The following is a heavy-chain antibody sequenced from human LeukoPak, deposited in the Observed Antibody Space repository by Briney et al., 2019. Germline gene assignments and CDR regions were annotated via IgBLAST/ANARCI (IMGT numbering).Heavy chain of an antibody. D-gene: IGHD2-15*01. V-gene: IGHV4-38-2*01. CDR2: IYHSGST. CDR3: ARRSRLLALDL. CDR1: GYSISSGYY. Sequence: PSATLSLTCAVSGYSISSGYYWGWIRQPPGKGLEWIGSIYHSGSTYYNPSLKSRVTISVDTSKNQFSLKLSSVTAADTAVYYCARRSRLLALDLWGQGTMVTVSS. J-gene: IGHJ3*01.